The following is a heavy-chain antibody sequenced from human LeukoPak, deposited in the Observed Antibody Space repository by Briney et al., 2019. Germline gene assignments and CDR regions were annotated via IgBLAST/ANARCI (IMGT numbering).Heavy chain of an antibody. CDR1: GYTFTSYY. J-gene: IGHJ6*03. CDR3: ARDSGAAKGYYYYYMDV. V-gene: IGHV1-46*01. D-gene: IGHD3-10*01. CDR2: INPSGGST. Sequence: GASVKVSCKASGYTFTSYYMHWVRQAPGQGLEGLGIINPSGGSTSYAQKFQGRVTMTRDTSTSTVYMELSSLRSEDTAVYYCARDSGAAKGYYYYYMDVWGKGTTVTVSS.